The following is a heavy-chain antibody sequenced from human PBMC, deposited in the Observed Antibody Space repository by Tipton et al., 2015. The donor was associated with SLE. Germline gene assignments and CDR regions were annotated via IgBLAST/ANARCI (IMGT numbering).Heavy chain of an antibody. J-gene: IGHJ6*02. Sequence: SLRLSCAASGFTFSSYAMSWVRQAPGKGLEWVSVISGSGGSTYYADSVKGRFTISRDNSKNTLYLQMNSLRAEDTAVYYCARDLGIAAAGEAYGMDVWGQGTTVTVSS. V-gene: IGHV3-23*01. CDR3: ARDLGIAAAGEAYGMDV. D-gene: IGHD6-13*01. CDR2: ISGSGGST. CDR1: GFTFSSYA.